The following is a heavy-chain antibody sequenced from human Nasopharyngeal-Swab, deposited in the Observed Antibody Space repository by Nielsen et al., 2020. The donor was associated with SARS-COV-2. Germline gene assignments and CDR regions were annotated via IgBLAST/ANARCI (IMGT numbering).Heavy chain of an antibody. Sequence: SVQVSCKASGGTFSSYAISWVRQAPGQGLEWMGGIIPIFGTANYAQKFQGRVTITADKSTSTAYMELSSLRSEDTAVYYCARAGEQQLLYYYYMDVWGKGTTVTVSS. V-gene: IGHV1-69*06. CDR1: GGTFSSYA. CDR2: IIPIFGTA. CDR3: ARAGEQQLLYYYYMDV. D-gene: IGHD6-13*01. J-gene: IGHJ6*03.